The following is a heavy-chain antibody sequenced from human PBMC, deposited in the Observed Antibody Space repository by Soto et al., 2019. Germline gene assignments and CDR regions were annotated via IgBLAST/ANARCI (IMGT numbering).Heavy chain of an antibody. CDR3: TRGGYEPFDY. V-gene: IGHV3-74*01. J-gene: IGHJ4*02. CDR2: MNPEETTT. Sequence: PVGSLRLSCAASGFSFSRSWMHWVRQAPGKGLVWVSRMNPEETTTNYADSVRGRFTISRDNARNTLYLQMNSLRAEDTAVYYCTRGGYEPFDYFGQGTLVTVSS. CDR1: GFSFSRSW. D-gene: IGHD3-3*01.